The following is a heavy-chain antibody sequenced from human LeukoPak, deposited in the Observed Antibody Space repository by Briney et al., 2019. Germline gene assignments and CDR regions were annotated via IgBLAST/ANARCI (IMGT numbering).Heavy chain of an antibody. CDR3: ARDSLVGSTTPVFDY. J-gene: IGHJ4*02. CDR2: ISDSGSTI. CDR1: EFVFSDYY. D-gene: IGHD1-26*01. Sequence: GGSLRLSCAASEFVFSDYYMSWIRQAPGKGLEWVSYISDSGSTIYYADSVKGRFTISRDNVKNSLYLQMNGLRAEDTAVYYCARDSLVGSTTPVFDYWGQGTLVTVSS. V-gene: IGHV3-11*01.